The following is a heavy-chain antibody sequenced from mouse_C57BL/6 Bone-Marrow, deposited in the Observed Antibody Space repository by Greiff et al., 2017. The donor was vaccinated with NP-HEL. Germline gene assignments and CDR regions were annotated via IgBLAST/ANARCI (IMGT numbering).Heavy chain of an antibody. J-gene: IGHJ3*01. CDR1: GYTFTSYW. D-gene: IGHD1-1*01. CDR3: TRRSSSYDWFAY. V-gene: IGHV1-5*01. Sequence: VHVKQSGTVLARPGASVKMSCKTSGYTFTSYWMHWVKQRPGQGLEWIGAIYPGNSDTSYNQKFKGKAKLTAVTSASTAYMELSSLTNEDSAVYYCTRRSSSYDWFAYWGQGTLVTVSA. CDR2: IYPGNSDT.